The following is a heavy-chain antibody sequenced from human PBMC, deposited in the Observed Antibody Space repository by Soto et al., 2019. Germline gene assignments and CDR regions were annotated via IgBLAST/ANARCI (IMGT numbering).Heavy chain of an antibody. CDR1: DGSSSSSSYY. J-gene: IGHJ6*02. CDR2: IYYNGNT. CDR3: XRTLSKPRFYFYYGMDV. V-gene: IGHV4-39*01. Sequence: SETLSLTCTVSDGSSSSSSYYWGWIRQPPGKGLEWIGSIYYNGNTYYNPSLKSRVTISVETSKSQFSLKLRSVTAADTAVYYCXRTLSKPRFYFYYGMDVWGRGTTVTVSS. D-gene: IGHD3-16*01.